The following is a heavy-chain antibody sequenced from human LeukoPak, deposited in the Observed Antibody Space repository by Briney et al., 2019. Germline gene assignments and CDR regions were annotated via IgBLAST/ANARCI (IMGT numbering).Heavy chain of an antibody. D-gene: IGHD4-17*01. J-gene: IGHJ4*02. Sequence: GGSLRLSCAASGFTFSRNWMHWVRQAPGKGLVWVSRINSDGSSTSYADSVKGRFTISRDNPKNTLYLQMNSLRAEDTAVYYCARTDDYGDYNPFDYWGQGTLVTVSS. V-gene: IGHV3-74*01. CDR2: INSDGSST. CDR1: GFTFSRNW. CDR3: ARTDDYGDYNPFDY.